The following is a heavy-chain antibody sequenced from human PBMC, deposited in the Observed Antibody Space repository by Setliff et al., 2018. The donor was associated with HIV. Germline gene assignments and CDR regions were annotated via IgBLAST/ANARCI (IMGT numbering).Heavy chain of an antibody. Sequence: SETLSLTCTVSGGSISSDDHYWSWIRQPPGKDLEWIGYIYHTGATYYKSSLESRLTISVDTSKNQFSLKLNSVTAADTAVYFCARMSISASVYFDYWGQGSQVTVS. CDR2: IYHTGAT. CDR3: ARMSISASVYFDY. CDR1: GGSISSDDHY. J-gene: IGHJ4*02. D-gene: IGHD6-25*01. V-gene: IGHV4-30-4*01.